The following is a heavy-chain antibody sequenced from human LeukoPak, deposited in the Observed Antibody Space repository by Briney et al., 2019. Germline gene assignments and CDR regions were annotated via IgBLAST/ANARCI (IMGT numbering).Heavy chain of an antibody. J-gene: IGHJ5*02. CDR1: GGSISSGSYY. CDR3: ARDCGQQLVDNWFDP. V-gene: IGHV4-61*02. CDR2: IYTSGST. Sequence: PSETLSLTCTVSGGSISSGSYYWSWIRQPAGKGLEWIGRIYTSGSTNYNPSLKSRVTISVDTSKNQFSLKLGSVTAADTAVYYCARDCGQQLVDNWFDPWGQGTLVTVSS. D-gene: IGHD6-13*01.